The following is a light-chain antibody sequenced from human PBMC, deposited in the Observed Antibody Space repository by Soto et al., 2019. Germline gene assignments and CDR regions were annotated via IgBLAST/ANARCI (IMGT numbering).Light chain of an antibody. CDR1: QSVSSSY. V-gene: IGKV3D-20*01. J-gene: IGKJ5*01. CDR2: DAS. Sequence: EIVLTQSPATLSLSPGERATLSCGASQSVSSSYLAWYQQKPGLAPRLLSYDASSRATGIPDRFSGSGSGTAFTRTISRLEPEDFAVYYCQQYGSSPPITFVQGTRLEIK. CDR3: QQYGSSPPIT.